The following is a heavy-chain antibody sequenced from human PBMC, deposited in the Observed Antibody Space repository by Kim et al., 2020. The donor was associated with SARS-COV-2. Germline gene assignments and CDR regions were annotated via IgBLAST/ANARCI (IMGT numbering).Heavy chain of an antibody. Sequence: GGSLRLSCAASGFTFSNYNMIWVRQPPGKGLEWISYITSRNSIIQYADSVRGRFTISRDNARNSLFLQMNSLRDDDTATYYCARDAWGSEYPDSWGQGTLVTVSS. CDR1: GFTFSNYN. D-gene: IGHD7-27*01. CDR2: ITSRNSII. V-gene: IGHV3-48*02. CDR3: ARDAWGSEYPDS. J-gene: IGHJ4*02.